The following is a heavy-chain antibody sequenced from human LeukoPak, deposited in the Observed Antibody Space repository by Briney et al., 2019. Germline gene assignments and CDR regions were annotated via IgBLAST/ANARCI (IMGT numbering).Heavy chain of an antibody. CDR3: ARHNSYGFEYFDY. CDR2: LNHSGST. V-gene: IGHV4-34*01. CDR1: GGSFSGYY. Sequence: SETLSLTCAVYGGSFSGYYWSWIRQPPGKGLEWIGELNHSGSTNYNPSLKSRVTISVDTSKNQFSLKLSSVTAADTAVYYCARHNSYGFEYFDYWGQGTLVTVSS. J-gene: IGHJ4*02. D-gene: IGHD5-18*01.